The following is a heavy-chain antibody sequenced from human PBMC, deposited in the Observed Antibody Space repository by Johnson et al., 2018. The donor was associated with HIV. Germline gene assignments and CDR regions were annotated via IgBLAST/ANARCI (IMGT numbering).Heavy chain of an antibody. CDR3: AKEGDYRVSFGHYSSDAFDM. J-gene: IGHJ3*02. Sequence: QVQLVESGGGLVQPGGSLRLACAASGFTFSSYPMHWVRQAPGKGLEWVAVISYDGRNKYYADSVKGRFTISRDNSKNRLYLQMNSLRAEDTAMYYCAKEGDYRVSFGHYSSDAFDMWGQGTMVTVSS. V-gene: IGHV3-30*04. CDR1: GFTFSSYP. D-gene: IGHD2-21*01. CDR2: ISYDGRNK.